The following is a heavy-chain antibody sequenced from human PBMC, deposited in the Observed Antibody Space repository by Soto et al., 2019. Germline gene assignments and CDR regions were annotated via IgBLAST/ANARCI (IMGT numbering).Heavy chain of an antibody. J-gene: IGHJ6*03. CDR3: ARDLKWLRSNKYYYYMDV. CDR1: GGSFSGYY. V-gene: IGHV4-34*01. Sequence: SETLSLTCAVYGGSFSGYYWSWIRQPPGKGLEWIGEINHSGSTNYNPSLKSRVTISVDTSKNQFSLKLSSVTAADTAVYYCARDLKWLRSNKYYYYMDVWGKGTTVTVSS. D-gene: IGHD5-12*01. CDR2: INHSGST.